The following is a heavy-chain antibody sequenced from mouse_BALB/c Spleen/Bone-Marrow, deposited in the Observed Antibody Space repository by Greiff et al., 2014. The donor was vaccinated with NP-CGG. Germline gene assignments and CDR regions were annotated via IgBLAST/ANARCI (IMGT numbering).Heavy chain of an antibody. CDR1: GYTFTTYT. V-gene: IGHV1-4*01. J-gene: IGHJ4*01. Sequence: VQLQQSGAELARPGASVKMSCRVSGYTFTTYTMHWVKQRPGQGLEWIGYINPSSGYTYYNQKFKDKATLTADKSSSAAYLQLSSLTSEDSAVYYCARVYGNYDAMDYWGQGTSVTVSS. D-gene: IGHD2-1*01. CDR3: ARVYGNYDAMDY. CDR2: INPSSGYT.